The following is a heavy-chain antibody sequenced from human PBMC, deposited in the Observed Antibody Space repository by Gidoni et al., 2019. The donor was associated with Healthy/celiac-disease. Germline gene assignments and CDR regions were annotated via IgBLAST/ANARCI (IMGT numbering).Heavy chain of an antibody. Sequence: EVQLVQSGAEVKKPGESLKISCKGSGYSFTSYWIGWVRQMPGKGLEWMGIIYPGDSDTRYSPSFQGQVTISADKSISTAYLQWSSLKASDTAMYYCARHLAYYDSLVRGEYGMDVWGQGTTVTVSS. V-gene: IGHV5-51*01. CDR2: IYPGDSDT. CDR3: ARHLAYYDSLVRGEYGMDV. D-gene: IGHD3-22*01. CDR1: GYSFTSYW. J-gene: IGHJ6*02.